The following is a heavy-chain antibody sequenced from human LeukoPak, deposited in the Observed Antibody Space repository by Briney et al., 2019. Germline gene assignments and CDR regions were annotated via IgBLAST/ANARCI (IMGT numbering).Heavy chain of an antibody. J-gene: IGHJ4*02. CDR3: ATLAGSGWLRYDYDY. Sequence: SETLSLTCTVSGGSISSYYWSWIRQPPGQGLEWIGYIYYSGSTNYNPSLKSRVTISVDTSKNQFSLKLSSVTAADTAVYYCATLAGSGWLRYDYDYWGQGTLVTVSS. D-gene: IGHD5-12*01. CDR2: IYYSGST. CDR1: GGSISSYY. V-gene: IGHV4-59*08.